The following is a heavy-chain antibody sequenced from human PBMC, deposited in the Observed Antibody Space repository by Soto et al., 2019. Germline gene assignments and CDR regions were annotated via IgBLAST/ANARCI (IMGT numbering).Heavy chain of an antibody. D-gene: IGHD3-22*01. CDR2: ISDGGRSE. CDR1: GFTFRSYG. J-gene: IGHJ4*02. V-gene: IGHV3-30*18. CDR3: AKGSHDSAYGNSEY. Sequence: PGGFLRLSCAASGFTFRSYGMHWVRQAPGKGLEWVAGISDGGRSEYYADSVKGRFTISRDNSKNTLDLQMDGLRAEDTAVYYCAKGSHDSAYGNSEYWGQGT.